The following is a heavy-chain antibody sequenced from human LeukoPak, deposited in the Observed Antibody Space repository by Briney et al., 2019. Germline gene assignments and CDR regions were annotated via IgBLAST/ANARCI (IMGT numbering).Heavy chain of an antibody. J-gene: IGHJ3*02. V-gene: IGHV4-39*01. CDR2: IYYSGST. CDR1: GGSISSSSYY. Sequence: SETLSLTCTVSGGSISSSSYYWGWIRQPPGKGLEWIGSIYYSGSTYYNPSLKSRVTISVDTSKNQFSLKLSSVTAADTAVYYCASALYGSGTSGAFDIWGQGTMVTVSS. D-gene: IGHD3-10*01. CDR3: ASALYGSGTSGAFDI.